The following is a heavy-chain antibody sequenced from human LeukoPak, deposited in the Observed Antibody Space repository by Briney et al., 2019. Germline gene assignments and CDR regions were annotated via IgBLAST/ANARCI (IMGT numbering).Heavy chain of an antibody. V-gene: IGHV4-59*12. CDR2: ISYSGST. CDR3: ARDYGGGWYQIDY. CDR1: GGSISSYY. J-gene: IGHJ4*02. D-gene: IGHD6-13*01. Sequence: SETLSLICTVSGGSISSYYWSWIRQPPGNGLQWIGYISYSGSTNYNPSLKSRLTISLDTSKRQFSLNLNSVTVADTALYYCARDYGGGWYQIDYWGQGTLVSVSS.